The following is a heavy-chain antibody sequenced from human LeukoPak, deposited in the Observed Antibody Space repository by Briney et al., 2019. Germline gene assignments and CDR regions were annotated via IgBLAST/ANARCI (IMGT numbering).Heavy chain of an antibody. J-gene: IGHJ4*02. CDR1: AFTFTSYC. Sequence: GRSLRPSCAPSAFTFTSYCMNWVRQSPGKGLDWVSSISSSSSTIYSAASLKGRFTISRDNAKNSLYLQMNSLRAEATAVYYCARHLSIYEYLHGCVYWGQGTLVTVSS. CDR2: ISSSSSTI. D-gene: IGHD5-12*01. V-gene: IGHV3-48*01. CDR3: ARHLSIYEYLHGCVY.